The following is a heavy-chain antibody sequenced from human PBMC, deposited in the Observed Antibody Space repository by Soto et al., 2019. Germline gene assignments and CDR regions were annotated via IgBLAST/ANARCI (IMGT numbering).Heavy chain of an antibody. V-gene: IGHV4-59*08. CDR1: GGSISSYY. D-gene: IGHD6-19*01. J-gene: IGHJ5*02. CDR3: ARLLIAVAGPNWFDP. Sequence: QVQLQESGPGLVKPSETLSLTCTVSGGSISSYYWSWIRQPPGKGLEWIGYIYYSGSTNYNPSLKSRGTISVDTSKNQFSLKLSSVTAADTAVYYCARLLIAVAGPNWFDPWGQGTLVTVSS. CDR2: IYYSGST.